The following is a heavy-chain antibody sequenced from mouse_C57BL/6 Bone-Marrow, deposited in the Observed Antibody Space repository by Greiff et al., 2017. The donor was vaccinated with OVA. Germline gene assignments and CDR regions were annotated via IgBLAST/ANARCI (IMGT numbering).Heavy chain of an antibody. CDR3: VRHGAYYFDY. Sequence: EVMLVESGGGLVQPKGSLKLSCAASGFSFNTYAMNWVRQAPGKGLEWVARIRSKSNNYATYYADSVKDRFTISRDDSESMLYLQMNNLKTEDTAMYYCVRHGAYYFDYWGQGTTLTVSS. CDR2: IRSKSNNYAT. V-gene: IGHV10-1*01. J-gene: IGHJ2*01. CDR1: GFSFNTYA.